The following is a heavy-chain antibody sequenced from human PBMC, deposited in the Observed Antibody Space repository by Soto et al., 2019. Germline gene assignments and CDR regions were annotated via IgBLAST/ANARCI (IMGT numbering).Heavy chain of an antibody. CDR1: GCTFSSYS. Sequence: EVQLVESGGGLVKPGGSLRLSCAASGCTFSSYSMNWVRQAQGKGLEWVSSISSSSSYIYYADSVKGRFTISRDNAKNSLYLQMNSLRAEDTAVYYCARAGRKDFLSGYLAYWGQGTLVTVSS. V-gene: IGHV3-21*01. CDR2: ISSSSSYI. D-gene: IGHD3-3*01. J-gene: IGHJ4*02. CDR3: ARAGRKDFLSGYLAY.